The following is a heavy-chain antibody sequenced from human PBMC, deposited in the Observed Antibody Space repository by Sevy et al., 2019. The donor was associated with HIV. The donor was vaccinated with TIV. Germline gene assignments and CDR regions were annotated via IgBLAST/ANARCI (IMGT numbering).Heavy chain of an antibody. V-gene: IGHV3-30*04. CDR1: GFTFSNYD. D-gene: IGHD2-21*02. J-gene: IGHJ4*02. Sequence: GGSLRLSCAASGFTFSNYDMHWVRQAPGKGLEWVAVISHDGKYKNYADSVKVRFTISRDDFKNTLYLQMSSLRPEDTAVYFCARLFSCGGDCYSLDYWGQGALVTVSS. CDR3: ARLFSCGGDCYSLDY. CDR2: ISHDGKYK.